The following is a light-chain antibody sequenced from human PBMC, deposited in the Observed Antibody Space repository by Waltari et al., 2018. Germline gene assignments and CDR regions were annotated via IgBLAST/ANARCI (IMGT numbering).Light chain of an antibody. CDR2: KDS. Sequence: SYDLTQPSSVSVSPGQTARISCSGDVLAKKFGHWFQQKPGQAPVLVISKDSERPSGIPERFSGSSSGTTVTLTITGAQVEDEADYYCYSPFDNNPVLFGGGTKLTVL. CDR3: YSPFDNNPVL. V-gene: IGLV3-27*01. J-gene: IGLJ2*01. CDR1: VLAKKF.